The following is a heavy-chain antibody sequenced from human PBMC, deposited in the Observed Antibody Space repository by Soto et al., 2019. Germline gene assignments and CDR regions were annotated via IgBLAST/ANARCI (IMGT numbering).Heavy chain of an antibody. CDR3: AKEAPGGWHFFDT. J-gene: IGHJ4*02. Sequence: EGSLRLSCAATGFTFRTYGMHWVSQAPGKGLEWVAFISDDGSQKYYGDSVKGRFTISRDNSKNTLSLRMISLRTEDTSVYYCAKEAPGGWHFFDTWGQGTLVTVSS. D-gene: IGHD6-19*01. CDR1: GFTFRTYG. V-gene: IGHV3-30*18. CDR2: ISDDGSQK.